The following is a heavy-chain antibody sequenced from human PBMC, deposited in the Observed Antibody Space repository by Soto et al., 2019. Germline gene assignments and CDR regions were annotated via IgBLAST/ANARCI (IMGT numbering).Heavy chain of an antibody. Sequence: QVQLVQSGAEVKKPGASVKVSCKTSGYTFTDYGFTWVRQAPGQGLEWMGCVSTYNDHINYAQKFQGRVTMTTDTSTSTAYMELRGLRSDATALYYCARERGHDKYFDYWGQGTLVTVSA. J-gene: IGHJ4*02. CDR3: ARERGHDKYFDY. CDR1: GYTFTDYG. D-gene: IGHD1-1*01. V-gene: IGHV1-18*01. CDR2: VSTYNDHI.